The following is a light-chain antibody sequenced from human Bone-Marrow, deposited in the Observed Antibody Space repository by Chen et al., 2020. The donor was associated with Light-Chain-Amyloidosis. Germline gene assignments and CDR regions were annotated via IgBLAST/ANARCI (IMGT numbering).Light chain of an antibody. V-gene: IGLV3-21*02. CDR1: NIGSTS. CDR3: QVWDRSSDRPV. Sequence: SYVLTQPSSVSVAPGQTATIACGGNNIGSTSVHWYQQTPGQAPLLVVYHDSGRPSGIPERLSGSNGGEAATLSISRVEAGDEDEYYCQVWDRSSDRPVFGGGTKLTVL. CDR2: HDS. J-gene: IGLJ3*02.